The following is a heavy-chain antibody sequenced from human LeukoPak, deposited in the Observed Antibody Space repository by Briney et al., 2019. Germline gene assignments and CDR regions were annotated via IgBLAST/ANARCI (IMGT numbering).Heavy chain of an antibody. CDR2: ISYDGSNK. Sequence: PGGSLRLSCAASGFTFSSYAMHWVRQAPGKGLEWVAVISYDGSNKYYADSVKGRFTISRDNSKNTLYLQMNSLRAEDTAVYYCARGDDGSIYRPFLIWGQGTKVTVSS. CDR1: GFTFSSYA. CDR3: ARGDDGSIYRPFLI. V-gene: IGHV3-30*04. D-gene: IGHD3-10*01. J-gene: IGHJ3*02.